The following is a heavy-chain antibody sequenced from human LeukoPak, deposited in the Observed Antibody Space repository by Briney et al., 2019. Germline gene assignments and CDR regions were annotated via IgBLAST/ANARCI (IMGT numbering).Heavy chain of an antibody. D-gene: IGHD4-17*01. J-gene: IGHJ3*02. Sequence: SETLSLTCTVSGGSISSSTYYWGWIRQPPGKGLEWIASMYYGESYSESTYCNPSLKSRVTISVDTSKNQFSLKLNSVTAADTAVYYCARDYGAEDAFDIWGQGTMVTVSS. CDR2: MYYGESYSEST. V-gene: IGHV4-39*07. CDR1: GGSISSSTYY. CDR3: ARDYGAEDAFDI.